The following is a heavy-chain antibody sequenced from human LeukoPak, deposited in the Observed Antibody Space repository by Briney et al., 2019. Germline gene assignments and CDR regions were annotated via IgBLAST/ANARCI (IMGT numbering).Heavy chain of an antibody. Sequence: SETLSLTCTVSGGSVSSGSYYWSWIRQPPGKGLEWIGYVYYSGSTNYNPSLKSRVTISIDTSKNRFSLKLTSVTAADTAVYYCARDVRWFDPWGQGTLVTVSS. J-gene: IGHJ5*02. CDR2: VYYSGST. CDR3: ARDVRWFDP. V-gene: IGHV4-61*01. D-gene: IGHD2/OR15-2a*01. CDR1: GGSVSSGSYY.